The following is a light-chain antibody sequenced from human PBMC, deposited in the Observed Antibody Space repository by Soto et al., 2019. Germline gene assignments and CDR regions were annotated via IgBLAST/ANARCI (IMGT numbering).Light chain of an antibody. CDR3: QQYYSTPWT. CDR1: QSVLYSANKENS. J-gene: IGKJ1*01. CDR2: WAS. Sequence: DIVMTPSPASLAVSLAARATINCKSSQSVLYSANKENSVAWYQQKQGQPPRLLIYWASTRESGVPERCGGRGAGADFTLTSSILQDAVVVFYCCQQYYSTPWTFGQGTKVDIK. V-gene: IGKV4-1*01.